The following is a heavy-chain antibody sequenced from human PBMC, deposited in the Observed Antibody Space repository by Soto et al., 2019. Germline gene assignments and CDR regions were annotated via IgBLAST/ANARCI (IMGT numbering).Heavy chain of an antibody. V-gene: IGHV1-46*01. CDR2: INPSGGST. D-gene: IGHD2-8*01. Sequence: ASVKVSCKASGYTFTHYYIHWVRQAPGQGLEWMGMINPSGGSTDYAQKFQGRVTMTADTSTTTVYMELSSLRSDDTAVYYCARPPFPGCINGVCYPCDHWGQGTLVTVSS. CDR3: ARPPFPGCINGVCYPCDH. J-gene: IGHJ4*02. CDR1: GYTFTHYY.